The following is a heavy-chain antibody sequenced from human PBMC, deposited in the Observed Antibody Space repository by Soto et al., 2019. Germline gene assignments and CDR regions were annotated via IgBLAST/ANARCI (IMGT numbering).Heavy chain of an antibody. CDR1: VFTFSSYG. CDR2: IWYDGSNK. D-gene: IGHD2-2*01. Sequence: HLGGSLRLSCAASVFTFSSYGMHWVRQAPGKGLEWVAVIWYDGSNKYYADSVKGRFTISRDNSKNTLYLQMNSLRAEDTAVYYCAKDRYCSATSCQDFGSWGQGTLVTVSS. CDR3: AKDRYCSATSCQDFGS. V-gene: IGHV3-33*06. J-gene: IGHJ4*02.